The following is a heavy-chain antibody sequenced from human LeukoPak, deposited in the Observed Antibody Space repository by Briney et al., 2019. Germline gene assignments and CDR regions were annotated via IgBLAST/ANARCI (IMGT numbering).Heavy chain of an antibody. J-gene: IGHJ4*02. CDR3: ARDQEAFDY. CDR2: MNPNSGNT. V-gene: IGHV1-8*01. CDR1: GYTFTSYD. Sequence: AASVKVSCKASGYTFTSYDINWVRQATGQGLEWMGWMNPNSGNTGYAQKFQGRVTVTRDTSTSTVHMELSGLRSEDTAVYYCARDQEAFDYWGQGTLVTVSS.